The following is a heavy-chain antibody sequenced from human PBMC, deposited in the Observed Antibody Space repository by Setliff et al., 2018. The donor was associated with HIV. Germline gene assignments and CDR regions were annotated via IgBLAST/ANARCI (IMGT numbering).Heavy chain of an antibody. V-gene: IGHV4-4*08. Sequence: SETLSLTCAVYGGSFSGYYWSWIRQPPGKRLEWLGSIYDSGSTSYNPSLSGRLTISVDTSKNQVSLRLSSATAADTAVYYCARVARGGHSSRWYYFDYWGQGTLVTSPQ. CDR3: ARVARGGHSSRWYYFDY. CDR1: GGSFSGYY. J-gene: IGHJ4*02. D-gene: IGHD6-13*01. CDR2: IYDSGST.